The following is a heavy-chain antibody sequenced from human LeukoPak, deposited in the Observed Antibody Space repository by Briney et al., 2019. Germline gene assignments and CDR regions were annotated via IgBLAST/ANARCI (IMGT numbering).Heavy chain of an antibody. Sequence: GGSLRLSCAASGFTFSSYSMNWVRQAPGKGLEWVSYISSSSSTIYYADSVKGRFTISRDNAKNSLYLQMNSLRDEDTAVYYCAKDLPQTLGYSYGFIDYWGQGTLVTVSS. D-gene: IGHD5-18*01. CDR2: ISSSSSTI. J-gene: IGHJ4*02. CDR1: GFTFSSYS. CDR3: AKDLPQTLGYSYGFIDY. V-gene: IGHV3-48*02.